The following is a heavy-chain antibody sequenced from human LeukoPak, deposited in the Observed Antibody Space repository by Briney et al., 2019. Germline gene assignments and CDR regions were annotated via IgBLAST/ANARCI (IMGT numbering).Heavy chain of an antibody. J-gene: IGHJ4*02. CDR3: AKGGWLDD. V-gene: IGHV3-23*01. Sequence: GGSLRLSCAASGFNFNKYDMTWARQAPGKGLEWVSTVTGRSDKTYYTDSVKGRFVTSRDNSKDTLYLQMNSLRAEDTALYYCAKGGWLDDLGQGALVTVSS. D-gene: IGHD6-19*01. CDR2: VTGRSDKT. CDR1: GFNFNKYD.